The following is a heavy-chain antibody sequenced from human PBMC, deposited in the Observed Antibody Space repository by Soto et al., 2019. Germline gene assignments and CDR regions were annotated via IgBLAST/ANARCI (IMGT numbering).Heavy chain of an antibody. V-gene: IGHV3-53*01. J-gene: IGHJ6*02. D-gene: IGHD2-2*01. CDR2: IYSGGST. CDR3: ARALGYCSSTSCYVPRGMDV. Sequence: GSLRLSCAASGFTVSSNYMSWVRQAPGKGLEWVSVIYSGGSTYYADSVKGRFTISRDNSKNTLYPQMNSLRAEDTAVYYCARALGYCSSTSCYVPRGMDVWGQGTTVTVSS. CDR1: GFTVSSNY.